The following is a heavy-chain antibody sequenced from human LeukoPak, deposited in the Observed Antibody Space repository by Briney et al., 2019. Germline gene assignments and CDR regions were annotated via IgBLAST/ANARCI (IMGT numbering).Heavy chain of an antibody. Sequence: GRSLRLSCAASGFTFSSYAMHWVRQAPGKGLEWVAVISYDGSNKYYADSVKGRFTISRDNSKNTLYLQMNSLRAEDTAVYYCARELTMVRGVALDYWGQGTLVTVSS. J-gene: IGHJ4*02. CDR1: GFTFSSYA. CDR3: ARELTMVRGVALDY. CDR2: ISYDGSNK. V-gene: IGHV3-30-3*01. D-gene: IGHD3-10*01.